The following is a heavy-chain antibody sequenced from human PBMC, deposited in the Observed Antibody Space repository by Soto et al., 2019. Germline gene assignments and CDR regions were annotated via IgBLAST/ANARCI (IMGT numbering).Heavy chain of an antibody. V-gene: IGHV4-34*01. J-gene: IGHJ4*02. D-gene: IGHD6-13*01. Sequence: SETLSLTCAVYGGSFSGYYWSWIRQPPGKGLEWIGEINHSGSTNYNPSLKSRVTISVDTSKNQFSLKLSSVTAADTAVYYCARERAYSSSGFDYWGQGTLVTVSS. CDR1: GGSFSGYY. CDR3: ARERAYSSSGFDY. CDR2: INHSGST.